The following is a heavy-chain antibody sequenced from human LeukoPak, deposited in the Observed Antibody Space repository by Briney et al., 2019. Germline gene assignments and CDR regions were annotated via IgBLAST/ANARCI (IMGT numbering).Heavy chain of an antibody. Sequence: SETLSLTCAVYGGSFSGYYWSWIRQPPGKGLEWIGEINHSGSTNYNPSLKSRVTISVDTSKNQFSLKLSSVTAADTAVYYCARSYYDILTGYRPPFDYWGQGTLVTVSS. CDR3: ARSYYDILTGYRPPFDY. D-gene: IGHD3-9*01. J-gene: IGHJ4*02. CDR2: INHSGST. V-gene: IGHV4-34*01. CDR1: GGSFSGYY.